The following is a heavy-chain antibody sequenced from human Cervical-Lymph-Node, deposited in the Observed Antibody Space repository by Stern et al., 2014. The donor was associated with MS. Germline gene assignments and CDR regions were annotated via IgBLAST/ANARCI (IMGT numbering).Heavy chain of an antibody. J-gene: IGHJ4*02. V-gene: IGHV4-59*01. CDR1: GGSIRTFS. Sequence: QLQLQESGPGLVKPSETLSLTCIVSGGSIRTFSWSWIRQPPGRGLEWIGCVYYNGNTTYNPSLKSRVIMSVDTSKSQLSLRLHSVTAADTAVYYCARHSVGVKDFDSWGQGTLVTVSS. D-gene: IGHD3-10*01. CDR3: ARHSVGVKDFDS. CDR2: VYYNGNT.